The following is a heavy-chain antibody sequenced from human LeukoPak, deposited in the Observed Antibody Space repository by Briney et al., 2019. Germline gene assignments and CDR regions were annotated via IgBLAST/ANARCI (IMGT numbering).Heavy chain of an antibody. CDR1: GGSFSDYY. CDR3: ARVGTVTTAFYNWFDP. D-gene: IGHD4-17*01. V-gene: IGHV4-34*01. Sequence: PSETLSLTCAVYGGSFSDYYWSWIRQPPGKGLEWIGEINHSGNTNYSPSVKSRVIISIDTSKNQLSLNLRSVTAADTAIYYCARVGTVTTAFYNWFDPWGQGTLVTVSS. J-gene: IGHJ5*02. CDR2: INHSGNT.